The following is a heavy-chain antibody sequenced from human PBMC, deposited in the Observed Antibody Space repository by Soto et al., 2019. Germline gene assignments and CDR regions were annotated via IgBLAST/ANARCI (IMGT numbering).Heavy chain of an antibody. J-gene: IGHJ3*02. Sequence: PGESLKISCKGSGYSFTSYWIGWVRQMPGKGLEWMGIIYPGDSDTRYSPSFQGQVTISADKSISTAYLQWSSLKASDTAMYYCARPYCYDSGVGGGYDAFDIWGQGTMVTVSS. CDR2: IYPGDSDT. CDR1: GYSFTSYW. D-gene: IGHD3-22*01. V-gene: IGHV5-51*01. CDR3: ARPYCYDSGVGGGYDAFDI.